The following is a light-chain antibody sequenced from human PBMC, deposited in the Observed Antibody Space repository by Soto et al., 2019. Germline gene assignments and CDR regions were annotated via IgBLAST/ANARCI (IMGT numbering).Light chain of an antibody. CDR1: QSLLHSNGYNY. J-gene: IGKJ3*01. V-gene: IGKV2-28*01. Sequence: DIVMTQSPLSLPVTPGEPASISCRSSQSLLHSNGYNYLDWYLQKPGQSPQLLIYLGSNRSSGVTDRFSGSGSGTDSTLKISRVEAEDVGVYYCMQALQTPLFTFGPGTKVDIK. CDR2: LGS. CDR3: MQALQTPLFT.